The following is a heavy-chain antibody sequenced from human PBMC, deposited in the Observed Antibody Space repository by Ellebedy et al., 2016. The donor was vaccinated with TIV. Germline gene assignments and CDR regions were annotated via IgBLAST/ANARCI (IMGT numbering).Heavy chain of an antibody. CDR3: ATRLVYYYYYAMDV. D-gene: IGHD3-9*01. CDR2: IRSSGSAK. V-gene: IGHV3-11*01. CDR1: GFTFPKAW. Sequence: GESLKISCAASGFTFPKAWMTWVRQAPGKGLEWVSYIRSSGSAKYYADSVKGRFTISRDNAKNSLYLQMNSLRAEDTAVYYCATRLVYYYYYAMDVWGQGTTVTVSS. J-gene: IGHJ6*02.